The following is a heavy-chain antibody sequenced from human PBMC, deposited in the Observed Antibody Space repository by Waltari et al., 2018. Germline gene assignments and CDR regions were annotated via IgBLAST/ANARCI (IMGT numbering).Heavy chain of an antibody. V-gene: IGHV3-33*01. CDR1: GFTFSSYG. CDR3: ARGRRVLERSATNYYYYGMDV. J-gene: IGHJ6*02. CDR2: LWYDGSNK. D-gene: IGHD3-3*01. Sequence: QVQLVESGGGVVQPGRSLRLSCAASGFTFSSYGMHWVRQAPGKGLEWVAVLWYDGSNKYYADSVKGRFTIARDNSKNTLYLQMNSLRAEDTAVYYCARGRRVLERSATNYYYYGMDVWGQGTTVTVSS.